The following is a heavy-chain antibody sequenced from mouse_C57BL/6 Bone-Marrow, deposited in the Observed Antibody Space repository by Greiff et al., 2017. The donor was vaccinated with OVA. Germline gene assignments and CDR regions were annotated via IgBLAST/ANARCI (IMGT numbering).Heavy chain of an antibody. Sequence: EVKVVESGGGLVQSGRSLRLSCATSGFTFSDFYMEWVRQAPGKGLEWIAASRNKANDYTTEYSASVKGRFIVSRDTSQSILYLQMNALRAEDTAIYYCARDDGYYGFDYWGQGTTLTVSS. CDR2: SRNKANDYTT. V-gene: IGHV7-1*01. CDR1: GFTFSDFY. CDR3: ARDDGYYGFDY. J-gene: IGHJ2*01. D-gene: IGHD2-3*01.